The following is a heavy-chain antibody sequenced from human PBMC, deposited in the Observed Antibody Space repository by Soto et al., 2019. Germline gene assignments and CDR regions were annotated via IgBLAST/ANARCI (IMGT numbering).Heavy chain of an antibody. CDR1: GFTFTSYA. CDR2: ISGNGATT. CDR3: TKGGRSAPFDP. V-gene: IGHV3-23*01. Sequence: GGSLRLSCAASGFTFTSYAMSWVRLGPGKGLEWVSVISGNGATTYYADSVEGRFTISRDNSKNTLYLQMNSLRGEDTAVYYCTKGGRSAPFDPWGQGTLVTVSS. J-gene: IGHJ5*02.